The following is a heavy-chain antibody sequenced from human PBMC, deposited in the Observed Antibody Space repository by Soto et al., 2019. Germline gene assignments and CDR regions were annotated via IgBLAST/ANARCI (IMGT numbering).Heavy chain of an antibody. D-gene: IGHD3-9*01. CDR1: GGSISSSSYY. Sequence: PSETLSLTCTVSGGSISSSSYYWGWIRQPPGKGLEWIGTIYYTGSTYYNPSLKSRVTISVDTPTNQFSLRLSSVTAADTAVYYCARLGALYDDTLTGYYTFDFWGQGTQVTVPQ. V-gene: IGHV4-39*01. CDR2: IYYTGST. J-gene: IGHJ4*02. CDR3: ARLGALYDDTLTGYYTFDF.